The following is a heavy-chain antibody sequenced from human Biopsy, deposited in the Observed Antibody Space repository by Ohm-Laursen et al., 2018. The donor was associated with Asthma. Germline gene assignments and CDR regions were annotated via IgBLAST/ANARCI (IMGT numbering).Heavy chain of an antibody. J-gene: IGHJ4*01. CDR1: GFTFSRYA. CDR3: AKRRGYSDFNDFDY. Sequence: RSLRLSCTASGFTFSRYAIHWVRQAPGKGLEWVAVISHDGQTQYYAESVKGRFALSRDNSQNTLYLQMISLRTDDTAVYYCAKRRGYSDFNDFDYWGHGTLVTVSS. CDR2: ISHDGQTQ. D-gene: IGHD4-11*01. V-gene: IGHV3-30*18.